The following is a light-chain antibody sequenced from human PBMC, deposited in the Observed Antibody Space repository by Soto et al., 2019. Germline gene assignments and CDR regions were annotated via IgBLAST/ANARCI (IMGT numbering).Light chain of an antibody. CDR2: GNS. V-gene: IGLV1-40*01. Sequence: QSALTQPPSVSGAPGQRVTISCTGSSSNIGAGYDVHWYQQLPGTAPKLLIYGNSNRPSGVPDRFSGSKSGTSASLAITGLQAEDEADYYCQSYDSSLSGPFLVFGTGTKVTVL. J-gene: IGLJ1*01. CDR1: SSNIGAGYD. CDR3: QSYDSSLSGPFLV.